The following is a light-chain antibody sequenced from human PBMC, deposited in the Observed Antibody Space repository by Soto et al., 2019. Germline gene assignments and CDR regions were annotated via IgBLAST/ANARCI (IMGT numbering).Light chain of an antibody. CDR2: AAS. Sequence: DIQMTQSPSSLSAFVGDRVTITCRASQSISGNLNWYQQKPGKAPKLLIYAASSLQSGVPSRFSGSGSGTDFTLTISSLQPEDFATYFCQQSYSLRGTFGQGTKVDIK. CDR3: QQSYSLRGT. J-gene: IGKJ1*01. V-gene: IGKV1-39*01. CDR1: QSISGN.